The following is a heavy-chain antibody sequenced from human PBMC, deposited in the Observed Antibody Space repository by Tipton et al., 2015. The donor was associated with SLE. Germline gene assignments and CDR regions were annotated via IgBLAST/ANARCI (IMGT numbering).Heavy chain of an antibody. CDR2: IYYSGST. D-gene: IGHD3-10*01. J-gene: IGHJ5*01. CDR3: ARGAVYYYGSGSYVPSWFDS. CDR1: GGSFSGYY. Sequence: LVKPTETLSLTCAVYGGSFSGYYWSWIRQPPGKGLEWIGYIYYSGSTNYNPSLKSRVTISVDRSKNQFSLKLSSVTAADTAVYYCARGAVYYYGSGSYVPSWFDSWGQGTLVTVSS. V-gene: IGHV4-59*01.